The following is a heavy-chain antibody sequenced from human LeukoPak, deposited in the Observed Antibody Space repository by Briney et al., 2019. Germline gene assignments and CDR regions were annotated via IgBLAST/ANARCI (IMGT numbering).Heavy chain of an antibody. CDR3: ARGCYDSSGYYYDY. Sequence: PSETLSLTCTVSGGSISGYYWSWIRQPPGKGLEWIGYIYYSGSTNYNPSLKSRVTISVDTSKNQFSLKLSSVTAADTAVYYCARGCYDSSGYYYDYWGQGTLVTVSS. CDR1: GGSISGYY. V-gene: IGHV4-59*12. D-gene: IGHD3-22*01. J-gene: IGHJ4*02. CDR2: IYYSGST.